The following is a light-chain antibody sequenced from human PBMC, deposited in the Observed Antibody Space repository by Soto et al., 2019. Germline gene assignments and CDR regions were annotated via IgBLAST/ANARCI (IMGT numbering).Light chain of an antibody. J-gene: IGKJ1*01. CDR2: GAS. Sequence: EIVLTQSPGTLSLSPGERATLSCRASQSVSSNYLAWYQQKPCQAPRLLIYGASSRATGISDRFSGSGSGTDFTLTISRLEPEDFAVYYCQQYGSSPGTFGKGTKVDIK. V-gene: IGKV3-20*01. CDR1: QSVSSNY. CDR3: QQYGSSPGT.